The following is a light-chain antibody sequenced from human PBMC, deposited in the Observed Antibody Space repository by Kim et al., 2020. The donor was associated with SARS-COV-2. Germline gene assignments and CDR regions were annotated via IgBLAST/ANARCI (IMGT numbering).Light chain of an antibody. V-gene: IGKV3-15*01. J-gene: IGKJ4*01. CDR2: SAS. CDR1: QTINNK. CDR3: QQYNDWPPVT. Sequence: IVMTQSPATLSVSPGESATLSCRASQTINNKLAWYQQKPGQGPRLLIDSASTRATGVPDRFSGSGSGTEFTLTISSLQPEDSAVYYCQQYNDWPPVTFGGGTKVDIK.